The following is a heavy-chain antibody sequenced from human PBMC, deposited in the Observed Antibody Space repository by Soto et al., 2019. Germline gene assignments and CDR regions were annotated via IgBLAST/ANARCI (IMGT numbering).Heavy chain of an antibody. V-gene: IGHV2-5*02. CDR2: IYWDDDK. J-gene: IGHJ1*01. D-gene: IGHD4-17*01. Sequence: QITLKESGPTLVKPTQTLTLTCTFSGFSLSTSGVGVGWIRQPPGKALEWLALIYWDDDKRYSPSLKSRLTNPQDTSKNPVVLKMTHMDPVDTTTYYYAHRRDDYRDRYEYLQHWGQGTLVTVSS. CDR1: GFSLSTSGVG. CDR3: AHRRDDYRDRYEYLQH.